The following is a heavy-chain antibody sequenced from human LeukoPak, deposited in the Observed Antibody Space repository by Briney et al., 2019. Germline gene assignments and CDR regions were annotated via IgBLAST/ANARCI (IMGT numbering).Heavy chain of an antibody. D-gene: IGHD3-22*01. CDR1: GGSISSSSYY. J-gene: IGHJ4*02. CDR2: IYYSGST. V-gene: IGHV4-39*01. Sequence: EASETLSLTCTVSGGSISSSSYYWGWIRQPPGKGLEWIGSIYYSGSTYYNPSLKSRVTISVDTSKNQFSLKLSSVTAADTAVYYCARPRGVDSSGHTSFDYWGQGTLVTVSS. CDR3: ARPRGVDSSGHTSFDY.